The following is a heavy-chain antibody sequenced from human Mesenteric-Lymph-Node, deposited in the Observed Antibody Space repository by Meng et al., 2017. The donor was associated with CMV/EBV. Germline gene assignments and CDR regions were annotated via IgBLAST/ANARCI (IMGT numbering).Heavy chain of an antibody. Sequence: GESLKISCAASGFTFSSYSMNWVRQAPGKGLEWVSSISSSSSYIYYADSVKGRFTISRDNAKNSLYLQMNSLRADDTAVYYCARDPRLRRFDSWGQGTLVTVSS. CDR1: GFTFSSYS. V-gene: IGHV3-21*01. CDR3: ARDPRLRRFDS. J-gene: IGHJ4*02. CDR2: ISSSSSYI. D-gene: IGHD2-21*01.